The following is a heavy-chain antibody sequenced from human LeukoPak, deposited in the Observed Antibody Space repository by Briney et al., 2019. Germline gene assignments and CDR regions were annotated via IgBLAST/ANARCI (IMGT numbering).Heavy chain of an antibody. CDR3: ARGHYNILTGYYSDY. J-gene: IGHJ4*02. V-gene: IGHV1-2*02. Sequence: ASVKVSCKASGYTFTGYYMHWVRQAPGQGLEWMGWINPNSGGTNYAQKFQGRVTMTRDTSISTAYMELSRLRSDDTAVYYCARGHYNILTGYYSDYWGQGTLVTVSS. CDR1: GYTFTGYY. CDR2: INPNSGGT. D-gene: IGHD3-9*01.